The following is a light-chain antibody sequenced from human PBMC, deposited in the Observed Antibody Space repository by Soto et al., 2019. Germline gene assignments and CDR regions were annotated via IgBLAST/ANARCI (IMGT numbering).Light chain of an antibody. CDR3: HQYNNWPLT. V-gene: IGKV3-15*01. CDR1: QSVSSN. Sequence: EIVMTQSPATLSVSPGERATLSCRARQSVSSNLAWYQQKPGQAPRLLIYGASTRATGIAARFSGSGSGTEFTLTISSLQSEDFAVYYCHQYNNWPLTFGGGTKVEIK. J-gene: IGKJ4*01. CDR2: GAS.